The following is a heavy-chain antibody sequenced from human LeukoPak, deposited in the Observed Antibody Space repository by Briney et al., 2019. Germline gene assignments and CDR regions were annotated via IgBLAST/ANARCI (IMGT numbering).Heavy chain of an antibody. CDR3: ARAPNGDYVS. V-gene: IGHV1-69*06. CDR2: IIPIFGTA. Sequence: ASVKVSCKASGGTFSSYAISWVRQAPGQRPEWMGGIIPIFGTANYAQKFQGRVTITADKSTSTAYMELSSLRSEDTAVYYCARAPNGDYVSWGQGTLVTVSS. CDR1: GGTFSSYA. J-gene: IGHJ4*02. D-gene: IGHD4-17*01.